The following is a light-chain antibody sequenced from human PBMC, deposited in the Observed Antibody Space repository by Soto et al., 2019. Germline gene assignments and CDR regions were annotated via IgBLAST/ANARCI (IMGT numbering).Light chain of an antibody. CDR3: AAWDDSLKAML. CDR1: GSNIGENA. J-gene: IGLJ3*02. CDR2: SNA. V-gene: IGLV1-44*01. Sequence: QSVLTQPPSASGTPGQTVTISCSGSGSNIGENAVNWYQHLPGTAPQLLIYSNALRPSGVPHRFSGSKSRTAGSLAISGLQSEDEAHYYCAAWDDSLKAMLFGGGTKLTVL.